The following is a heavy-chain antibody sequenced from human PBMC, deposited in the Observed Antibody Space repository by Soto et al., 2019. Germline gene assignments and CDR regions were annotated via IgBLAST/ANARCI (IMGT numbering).Heavy chain of an antibody. D-gene: IGHD2-21*02. Sequence: EVQLVESEGGLVQPGGSLRLSCAASGFTFSYYWMHWVRQAPGQGLVWVSRIHSDGSSTTYADSVKGLFTISRDNAKNTLYLQMNSLRAEDTAVYYCARGDRGAFDLWGQGTMVTVSS. CDR2: IHSDGSST. V-gene: IGHV3-74*01. CDR1: GFTFSYYW. J-gene: IGHJ3*01. CDR3: ARGDRGAFDL.